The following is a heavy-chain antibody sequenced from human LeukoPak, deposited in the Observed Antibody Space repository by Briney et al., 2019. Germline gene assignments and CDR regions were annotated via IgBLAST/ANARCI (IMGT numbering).Heavy chain of an antibody. V-gene: IGHV3-23*01. J-gene: IGHJ5*02. CDR1: GFTFSSYA. Sequence: PGGSLRLSCAASGFTFSSYAMSWVRQAPGKGLEWVSAISGSGGSTYYADSVKGRFTISRDNSKNTLYLQMNSLRAEDTAVYYCAKDRAVVVVAASWFDPWGQGTLVIVSS. D-gene: IGHD2-15*01. CDR2: ISGSGGST. CDR3: AKDRAVVVVAASWFDP.